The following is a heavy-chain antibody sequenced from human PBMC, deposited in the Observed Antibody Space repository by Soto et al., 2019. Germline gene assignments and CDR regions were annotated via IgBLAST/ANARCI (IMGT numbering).Heavy chain of an antibody. Sequence: QVQLVQSGAEVKKPESSVKVSYKASGGTFGSYAINWVRQAPGQGLEWMGGIIPMYDTIDYAQKFLGRVTITADESTSTAYMEVRSLRSEDKAVYYCARDRRDGYKPFDSWGQGTLVTVSS. CDR1: GGTFGSYA. J-gene: IGHJ4*02. V-gene: IGHV1-69*01. CDR2: IIPMYDTI. D-gene: IGHD5-12*01. CDR3: ARDRRDGYKPFDS.